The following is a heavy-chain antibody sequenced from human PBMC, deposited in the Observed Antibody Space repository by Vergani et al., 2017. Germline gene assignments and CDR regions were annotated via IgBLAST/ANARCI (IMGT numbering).Heavy chain of an antibody. CDR2: IRGSGGST. V-gene: IGHV3-23*01. D-gene: IGHD2-2*02. Sequence: EVQLLESGGGLVQPGGSLRLSCAASGFTFSSYAMSWVRQAPGKGLEWVSAIRGSGGSTYYADSVKGRFTISRDNSKNTLYLQMNSLRAEDTAVYYCAKDFCSSTSCYTPPDAFDIWGQGTMVTVSS. J-gene: IGHJ3*02. CDR1: GFTFSSYA. CDR3: AKDFCSSTSCYTPPDAFDI.